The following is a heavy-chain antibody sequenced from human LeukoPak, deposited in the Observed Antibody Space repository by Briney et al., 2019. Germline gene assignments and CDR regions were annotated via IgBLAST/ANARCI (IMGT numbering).Heavy chain of an antibody. CDR1: GYTLTELS. CDR2: FDPEDGET. CDR3: ATGGYYGSGDKPFYFDY. Sequence: ASVKVSCKVSGYTLTELSMHWVRQAPGKGLEWMGGFDPEDGETIYAQKFQGRVTMTEDTSTDTAYMELSSLRSEDTAVYYCATGGYYGSGDKPFYFDYWGQGTLVTVSS. D-gene: IGHD3-10*01. J-gene: IGHJ4*02. V-gene: IGHV1-24*01.